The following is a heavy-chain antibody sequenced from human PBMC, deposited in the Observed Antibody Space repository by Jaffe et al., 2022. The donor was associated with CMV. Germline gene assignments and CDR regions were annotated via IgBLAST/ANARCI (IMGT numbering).Heavy chain of an antibody. V-gene: IGHV3-49*04. CDR2: IRSKAYGGTT. Sequence: EVQLVESGGGLVQPGRSLRLSCTASGFTFGDYAMSWVRQAPGKGLEWVGFIRSKAYGGTTEYAASVKGRFTISRDDSKSIAYLQMNSLKTEDTAVYYCTRASEDWLLPYRGPYYFDYWGQGTLVTVSS. CDR1: GFTFGDYA. D-gene: IGHD3-9*01. J-gene: IGHJ4*02. CDR3: TRASEDWLLPYRGPYYFDY.